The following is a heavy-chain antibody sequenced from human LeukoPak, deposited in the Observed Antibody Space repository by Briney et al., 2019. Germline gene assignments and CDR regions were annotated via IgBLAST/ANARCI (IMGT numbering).Heavy chain of an antibody. J-gene: IGHJ4*02. Sequence: GGSLRLSCAASGFTISTYAMHWVRHAPGKGLEHVSTINTNGDDTYYADSEKGRFTISRDNSKRTLCLQMSSLRAEDTAVYYCVKDLRGGGYYTSFEYGGRGTLVTVPS. V-gene: IGHV3-64D*09. CDR1: GFTISTYA. CDR3: VKDLRGGGYYTSFEY. D-gene: IGHD3-10*01. CDR2: INTNGDDT.